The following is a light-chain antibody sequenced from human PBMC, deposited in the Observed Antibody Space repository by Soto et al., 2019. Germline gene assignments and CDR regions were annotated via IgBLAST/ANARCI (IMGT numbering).Light chain of an antibody. J-gene: IGKJ1*01. CDR3: QQYNNRPPRT. CDR1: QSVSSN. CDR2: DAS. V-gene: IGKV3-15*01. Sequence: EIVMTQSPATLSVSPGERATLSCRAGQSVSSNLAWYQQKPGQAPRLLIYDASTRATGIPARFSGSGSGTEFTLTISSLQSEDFAVYYCQQYNNRPPRTFGQGTKVEIK.